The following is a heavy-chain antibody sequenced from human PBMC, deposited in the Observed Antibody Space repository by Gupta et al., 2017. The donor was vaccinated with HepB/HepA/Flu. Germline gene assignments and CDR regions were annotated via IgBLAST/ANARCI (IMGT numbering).Heavy chain of an antibody. CDR3: VRAIAARDSY. Sequence: EVQLVESGGGLVQPGGSLRLSCTASGFTFSTYWMTWVRQAPGKGLEWVANIKQDGSTIYDVDSVKGRFTISRDNAKNSLYLQMNSLRAEDTAVYYCVRAIAARDSYWGQGTLVTVSS. D-gene: IGHD6-6*01. V-gene: IGHV3-7*04. CDR1: GFTFSTYW. J-gene: IGHJ4*02. CDR2: IKQDGSTI.